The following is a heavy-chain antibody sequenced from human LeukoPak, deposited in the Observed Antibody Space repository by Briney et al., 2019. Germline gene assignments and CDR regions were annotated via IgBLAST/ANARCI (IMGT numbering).Heavy chain of an antibody. CDR2: ISWNSGSI. Sequence: GRSLRLSCAASGFTFDDYAMHWVRQAPGKGLEWVSGISWNSGSIGYADSVKGRFTISRDNAKTSLYLQMNSLRAEDTAVYYCARDTGVTYHWGQGTLVTVSS. J-gene: IGHJ5*02. V-gene: IGHV3-9*01. D-gene: IGHD2-21*02. CDR1: GFTFDDYA. CDR3: ARDTGVTYH.